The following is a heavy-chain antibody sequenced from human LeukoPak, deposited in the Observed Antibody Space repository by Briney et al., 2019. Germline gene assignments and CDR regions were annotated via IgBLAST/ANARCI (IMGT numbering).Heavy chain of an antibody. V-gene: IGHV4-59*03. CDR3: ATNKDWAEAD. Sequence: SETLSLTCSVSDGSIRTYYWSWTRQSPGQGLEWIGNIYYRGDINYNPSLKSRVIISIDTSKNQFSLKVTSLTAADTAVYYCATNKDWAEADWGQGTLVIVPS. J-gene: IGHJ4*02. D-gene: IGHD3/OR15-3a*01. CDR2: IYYRGDI. CDR1: DGSIRTYY.